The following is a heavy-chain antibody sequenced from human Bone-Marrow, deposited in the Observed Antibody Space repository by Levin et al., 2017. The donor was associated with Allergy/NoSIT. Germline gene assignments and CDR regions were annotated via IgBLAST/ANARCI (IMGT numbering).Heavy chain of an antibody. CDR1: GLSINSGYY. CDR2: IFHTGSA. CDR3: TRDGGY. Sequence: GSLRLSCDVSGLSINSGYYWGWIRQPPGKGLEWIASIFHTGSAYYNTSLMSRATISVDTFKNQFFLRLSSVTAADTAMYYCTRDGGYWGQGTLVTVSS. J-gene: IGHJ4*02. D-gene: IGHD3-16*01. V-gene: IGHV4-38-2*02.